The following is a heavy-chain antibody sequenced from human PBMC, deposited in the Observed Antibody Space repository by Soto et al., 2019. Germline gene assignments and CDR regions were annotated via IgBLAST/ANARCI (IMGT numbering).Heavy chain of an antibody. J-gene: IGHJ3*02. D-gene: IGHD3-16*01. Sequence: EVQLVESGGGLLQPGGSLRLSCAASGFTVSSNYMSWVRQAPGKGLEWVSVIYSGGSTYYADSVKGRFTISRDNSKNTLYLQMNSLRAEDTAVYYCARGSKGANDAFDIWGQGTMVTVSS. V-gene: IGHV3-66*01. CDR1: GFTVSSNY. CDR3: ARGSKGANDAFDI. CDR2: IYSGGST.